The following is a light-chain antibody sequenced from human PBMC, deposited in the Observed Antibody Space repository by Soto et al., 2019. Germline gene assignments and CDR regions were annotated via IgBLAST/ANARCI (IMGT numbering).Light chain of an antibody. CDR3: QAWDTTSAI. V-gene: IGLV3-1*01. CDR2: QDT. J-gene: IGLJ2*01. CDR1: KLGEKY. Sequence: SYELTQPPSLSVSPGQTASITCSGDKLGEKYVYWYQQRPGQSPVLVIYQDTTRPSRIPDRFSGSTSGNTATLSISGTQTLDEADYYCQAWDTTSAIFGGGTKLTV.